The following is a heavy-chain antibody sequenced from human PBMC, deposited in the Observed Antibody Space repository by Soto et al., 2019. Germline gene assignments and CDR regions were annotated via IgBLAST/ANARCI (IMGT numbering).Heavy chain of an antibody. CDR1: GGSISSGDYK. D-gene: IGHD4-17*01. J-gene: IGHJ4*02. CDR2: IYYSGYT. V-gene: IGHV4-30-4*01. Sequence: QVQLQESGPGLVKPSQTLSLTCTVSGGSISSGDYKWSWIRQPPGKGLEWIGYIYYSGYTYNNPSLKSRVATSVDTSKNHFSLKLSSVTAADTAVYYCARSDDYDPFDYWGQGTLVTVSS. CDR3: ARSDDYDPFDY.